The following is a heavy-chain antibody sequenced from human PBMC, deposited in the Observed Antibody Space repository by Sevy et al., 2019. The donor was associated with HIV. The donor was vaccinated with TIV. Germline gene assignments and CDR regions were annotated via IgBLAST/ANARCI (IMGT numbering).Heavy chain of an antibody. J-gene: IGHJ4*02. CDR3: ARXXXTXXXXX. Sequence: GGSLRLSCAASGFTFSKYSMSWVRQPPGKGLEWVSTLSFGCGEINHADSVKGRFTISRDNSKNSLYLQMNNLRAEDTAVYYCARXXXTXXXXXWGXGTLVTVSS. CDR1: GFTFSKYS. CDR2: LSFGCGEI. D-gene: IGHD2-8*01. V-gene: IGHV3-23*01.